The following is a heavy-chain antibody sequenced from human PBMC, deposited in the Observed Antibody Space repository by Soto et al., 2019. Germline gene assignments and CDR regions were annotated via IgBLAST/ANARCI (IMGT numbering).Heavy chain of an antibody. Sequence: EVQLLESGGGLVQPGGSLRLSCAASGFTFSSYAMSWVRQAPGKGLEWVSDISGSGGSTYYADSVKGRFTISRDNSKNTLYLQMNSLRAEDTAVYYCAKARSGWYSAAIDYWGPGTLVTVSS. CDR1: GFTFSSYA. CDR3: AKARSGWYSAAIDY. CDR2: ISGSGGST. D-gene: IGHD6-19*01. J-gene: IGHJ4*02. V-gene: IGHV3-23*01.